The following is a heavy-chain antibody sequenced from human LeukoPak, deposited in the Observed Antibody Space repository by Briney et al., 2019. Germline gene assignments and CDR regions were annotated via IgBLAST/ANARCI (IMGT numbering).Heavy chain of an antibody. CDR1: VFTFSSYG. CDR2: IRSDGNKK. J-gene: IGHJ4*02. V-gene: IGHV3-30*02. Sequence: GGSLRLSCAASVFTFSSYGMYWVRQAPGKGLEWVAFIRSDGNKKYYADSVKGRFTISRDNAKNSLFLQMNSLRAEDTAVYYCARGRPLGASFWVYWGQGTLVTVSS. CDR3: ARGRPLGASFWVY. D-gene: IGHD3-16*01.